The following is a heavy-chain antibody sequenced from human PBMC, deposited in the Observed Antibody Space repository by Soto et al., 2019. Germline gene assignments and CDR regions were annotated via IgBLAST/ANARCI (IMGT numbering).Heavy chain of an antibody. CDR1: GASININDYY. CDR2: VYYSGTT. CDR3: TRMSFSYGKGYFDL. V-gene: IGHV4-30-4*01. Sequence: QLQESGPGLVKPSQTLSLTCTVSGASININDYYRRWNRPTQGKGLEWIGYVYYSGTTDYIPSLKSRRSISVDKSHNQFPLKVNLVTAAYTGAWYCTRMSFSYGKGYFDLWVRGPLVAFSS. J-gene: IGHJ2*01. D-gene: IGHD4-17*01.